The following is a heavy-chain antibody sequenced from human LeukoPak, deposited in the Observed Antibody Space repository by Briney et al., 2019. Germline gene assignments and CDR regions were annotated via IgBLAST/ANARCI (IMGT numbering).Heavy chain of an antibody. Sequence: GGSLRLSCTASGFTFSTYAMNWVRQAPGEGLEWVSGISGSGGSTYYTDSVKGRFTISRDNSKNTLHLQMSSLRAEDTALYYCVKDRCDRTTCPEVWGQGTLVTVSS. V-gene: IGHV3-23*01. J-gene: IGHJ4*02. CDR1: GFTFSTYA. CDR2: ISGSGGST. CDR3: VKDRCDRTTCPEV. D-gene: IGHD2-2*01.